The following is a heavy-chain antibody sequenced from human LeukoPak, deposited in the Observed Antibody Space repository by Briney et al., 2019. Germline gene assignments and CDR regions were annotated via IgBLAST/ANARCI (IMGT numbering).Heavy chain of an antibody. CDR3: AREVATGTVVDY. CDR1: GFTFSSYS. CDR2: ISSSSSYI. J-gene: IGHJ4*02. Sequence: PGGSLRLSCAASGFTFSSYSMNWVRQAPGKGLEWVSSISSSSSYIYYADSVKGRFTISRDNAKNSLYLKMNSLRAEDTAVYYCAREVATGTVVDYWGQGTLVTVSS. D-gene: IGHD5-12*01. V-gene: IGHV3-21*01.